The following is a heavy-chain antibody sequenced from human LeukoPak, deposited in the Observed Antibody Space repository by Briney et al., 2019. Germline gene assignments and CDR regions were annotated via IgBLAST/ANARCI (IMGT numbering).Heavy chain of an antibody. D-gene: IGHD2-15*01. CDR2: IYTSGTT. Sequence: KPSETLSLTCTVSGGSISDIKYYWNWIRQPAGKGLEWIGRIYTSGTTNYNPSLKSRVTISVDTSKNQFSLKLSSVTAADTAVYYCARTRSGRAAHLYFDYWGQGTLVTVSS. CDR3: ARTRSGRAAHLYFDY. V-gene: IGHV4-61*02. CDR1: GGSISDIKYY. J-gene: IGHJ4*02.